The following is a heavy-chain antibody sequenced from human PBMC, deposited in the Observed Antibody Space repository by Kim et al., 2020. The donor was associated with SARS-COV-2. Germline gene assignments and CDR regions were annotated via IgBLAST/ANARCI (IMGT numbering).Heavy chain of an antibody. Sequence: DSVEGRFTISSENSRNTLYLQMTSLRADDTAIYYCAKDFSSDRRAWIHDAWGQGTLVTVSS. V-gene: IGHV3-23*01. J-gene: IGHJ4*02. D-gene: IGHD5-18*01. CDR3: AKDFSSDRRAWIHDA.